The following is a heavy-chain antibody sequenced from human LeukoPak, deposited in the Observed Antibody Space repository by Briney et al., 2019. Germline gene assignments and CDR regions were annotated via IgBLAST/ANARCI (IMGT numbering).Heavy chain of an antibody. CDR3: ARDGKAAYGYYYYYYMDV. D-gene: IGHD3-16*01. CDR2: INPNSGGT. CDR1: GYTFTGYY. J-gene: IGHJ6*03. V-gene: IGHV1-2*02. Sequence: GASVKVSCKASGYTFTGYYMHWVRQAPGQGLEWMGWINPNSGGTNYAQKFQGRVTMTRDTSISTAYMELSRLRSDDTAVYYCARDGKAAYGYYYYYYMDVWGKGTTVTVS.